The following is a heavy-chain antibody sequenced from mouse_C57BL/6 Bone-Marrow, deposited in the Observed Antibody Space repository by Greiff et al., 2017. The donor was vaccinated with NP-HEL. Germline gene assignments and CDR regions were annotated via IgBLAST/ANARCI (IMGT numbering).Heavy chain of an antibody. V-gene: IGHV15-2*01. Sequence: VQLQQSGSELRSPGSSVKLSCKDFDSDVFPIAYMSWVRQKPGHGFEWIGGILPSIGRTIYGEKFEDKARLEADTLSHTAYLAVNSLTSEDSAIYYCARWLLRGAMDYWGQGTSVTVSS. CDR2: ILPSIGRT. D-gene: IGHD2-3*01. CDR3: ARWLLRGAMDY. CDR1: DSDVFPIAY. J-gene: IGHJ4*01.